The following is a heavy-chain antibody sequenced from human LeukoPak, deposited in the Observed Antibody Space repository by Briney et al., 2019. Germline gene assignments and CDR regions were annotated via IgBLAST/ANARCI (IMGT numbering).Heavy chain of an antibody. CDR3: ARGAPDFWSVYYMDV. D-gene: IGHD3-3*01. J-gene: IGHJ6*03. Sequence: ASVKVSCKASGYTFTSYDINWVRQATGQGLEWMGWMNPNSGNTGYAQKFQGRVTIIRNTSISTAYMELSSLRSEDTAVYYCARGAPDFWSVYYMDVWGKGTPVTVS. V-gene: IGHV1-8*03. CDR1: GYTFTSYD. CDR2: MNPNSGNT.